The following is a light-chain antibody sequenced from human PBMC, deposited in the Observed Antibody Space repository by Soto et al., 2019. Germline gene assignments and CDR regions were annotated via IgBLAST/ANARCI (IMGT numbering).Light chain of an antibody. Sequence: EFVLTQSRGTLSLSTVERATLSSRASQSVSSYLAWYQQKPGQAPRLLIYGASTRPTGIPARFSGSGSGTEFTLTISSLQSEDFAVYYCQQSNNWPRTFGQGTLLEI. V-gene: IGKV3-15*01. J-gene: IGKJ5*01. CDR3: QQSNNWPRT. CDR2: GAS. CDR1: QSVSSY.